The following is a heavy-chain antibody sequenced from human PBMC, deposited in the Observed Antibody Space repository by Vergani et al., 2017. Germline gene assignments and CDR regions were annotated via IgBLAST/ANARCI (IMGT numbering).Heavy chain of an antibody. Sequence: QVQLVESGGGVVQPGRSLRLSCAASGFTFSSYGMHWVRQAPGKGREWVAVISYDGSNKYYADSVKGRFTISRDNSKNTLYLQMNSLRAEDTAVYYCAREGATAYYYDSSGYSERDYWGQGTLVTVSS. D-gene: IGHD3-22*01. CDR1: GFTFSSYG. CDR3: AREGATAYYYDSSGYSERDY. CDR2: ISYDGSNK. J-gene: IGHJ4*02. V-gene: IGHV3-30*03.